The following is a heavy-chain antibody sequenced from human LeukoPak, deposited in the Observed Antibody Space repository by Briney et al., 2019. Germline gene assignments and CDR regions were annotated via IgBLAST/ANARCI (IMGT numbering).Heavy chain of an antibody. V-gene: IGHV3-33*06. CDR3: AKDPLYSSGWYVDY. D-gene: IGHD6-19*01. CDR2: IWYDGSNK. CDR1: GFTFSTYG. J-gene: IGHJ4*02. Sequence: PGGSLRLSCAASGFTFSTYGMHWVRQAPGRGLEWVAIIWYDGSNKYYVDSVKGRFTISRDNSKNTLYLQMDSLRAEDTAVYYCAKDPLYSSGWYVDYWGQGTLVTVSS.